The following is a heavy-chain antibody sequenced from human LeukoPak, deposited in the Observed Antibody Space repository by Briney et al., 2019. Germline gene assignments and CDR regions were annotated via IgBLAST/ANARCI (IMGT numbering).Heavy chain of an antibody. CDR2: IKQDGSEK. V-gene: IGHV3-7*01. Sequence: GGSLRLSCAASGSTFSSYWMTWVREAPGKGLEWVANIKQDGSEKYYVDSVKGRFTISRDNAKNSLYLQMNSLRAEDTAVYYCARTTISGWYDSWGQGTLVTVSS. D-gene: IGHD6-19*01. CDR1: GSTFSSYW. CDR3: ARTTISGWYDS. J-gene: IGHJ5*01.